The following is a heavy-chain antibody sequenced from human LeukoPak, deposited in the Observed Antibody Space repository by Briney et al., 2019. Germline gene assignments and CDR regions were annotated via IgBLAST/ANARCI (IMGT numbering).Heavy chain of an antibody. J-gene: IGHJ4*02. Sequence: GGSLRLSCAASGYTFSRYSMNWVRQAPGKGLEWVSHISSSSSTVYYADSLKGRFTISRDNAKNSLYLQMNSLRDEDTAVYYCARAQTYYGSGSYLYWGQGTLVTVSS. CDR1: GYTFSRYS. CDR2: ISSSSSTV. CDR3: ARAQTYYGSGSYLY. V-gene: IGHV3-48*02. D-gene: IGHD3-10*01.